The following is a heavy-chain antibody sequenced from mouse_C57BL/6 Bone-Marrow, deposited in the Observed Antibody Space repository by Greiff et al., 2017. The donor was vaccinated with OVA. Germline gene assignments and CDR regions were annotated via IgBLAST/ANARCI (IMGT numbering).Heavy chain of an antibody. CDR3: ARGTLLLRAWFAY. CDR2: IDPSDSYT. J-gene: IGHJ3*01. CDR1: GYTFTSYW. Sequence: VQLQQPGAELVMPGASVKLSCKASGYTFTSYWMHWVKQRPGQGLEWIGEIDPSDSYTNYNQKFKGKSTLTVDKSSSTAYMQLSSLPSEDSAVYYCARGTLLLRAWFAYWGQGTLVTVSA. V-gene: IGHV1-69*01. D-gene: IGHD1-1*01.